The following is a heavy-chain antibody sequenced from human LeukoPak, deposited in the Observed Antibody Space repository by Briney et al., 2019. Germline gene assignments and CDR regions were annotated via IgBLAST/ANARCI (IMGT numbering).Heavy chain of an antibody. J-gene: IGHJ4*02. CDR1: GYTLTELS. CDR3: ARGDLAYCGGDCYSY. D-gene: IGHD2-21*02. V-gene: IGHV1-24*01. Sequence: ASVKVSCKVSGYTLTELSMHWVRQAPGKGLEWVGGFDPEDGETIYAQKFQGRVTMTRDMSTSTVYMEMSSLGSEDTAVYYCARGDLAYCGGDCYSYWGQGTLVTVSS. CDR2: FDPEDGET.